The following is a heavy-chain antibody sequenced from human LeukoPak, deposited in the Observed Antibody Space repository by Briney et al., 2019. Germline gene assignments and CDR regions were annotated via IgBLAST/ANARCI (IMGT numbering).Heavy chain of an antibody. CDR2: IKQDGSEK. CDR1: GFTFSGYW. J-gene: IGHJ6*02. CDR3: ARECSTTSCYVDRYYYYGMDV. D-gene: IGHD2-2*01. Sequence: PGGSLRLSCAASGFTFSGYWMSWVRQAPGKGLEWVANIKQDGSEKYYVDSVKGRFTISRDNAKNPMYLQMNSLRAEDTAVYYCARECSTTSCYVDRYYYYGMDVWGQGTTVTVSS. V-gene: IGHV3-7*03.